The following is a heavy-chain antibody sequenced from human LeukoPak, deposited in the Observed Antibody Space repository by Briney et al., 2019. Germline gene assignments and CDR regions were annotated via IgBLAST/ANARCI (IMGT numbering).Heavy chain of an antibody. J-gene: IGHJ4*02. D-gene: IGHD6-13*01. V-gene: IGHV3-30-3*01. CDR1: GFRFSDYA. CDR3: ARDEGHSTNWGLFDF. Sequence: GGSLRLSCAASGFRFSDYAVHWLRQAPGKGLEWVAIISHNGGVTDHTDSVKGRFSVSRDNSDYFLYLQMDNLRLDDTAVYYCARDEGHSTNWGLFDFWGQGTLVTVSS. CDR2: ISHNGGVT.